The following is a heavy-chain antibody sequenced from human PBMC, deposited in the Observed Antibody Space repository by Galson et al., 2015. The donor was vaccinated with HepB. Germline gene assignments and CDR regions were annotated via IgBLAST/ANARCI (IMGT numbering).Heavy chain of an antibody. Sequence: SVKVSCKASGYTFNSHFIIWARQAPGQGLEWMGWVSPYNGDTKYVQKFQDRVTMTTDTSTTTAYMELRSLRSDDTAVYYCARGAMTNHYFDYWGQGTLVTVSS. J-gene: IGHJ4*02. CDR3: ARGAMTNHYFDY. CDR1: GYTFNSHF. D-gene: IGHD2-8*01. V-gene: IGHV1-18*01. CDR2: VSPYNGDT.